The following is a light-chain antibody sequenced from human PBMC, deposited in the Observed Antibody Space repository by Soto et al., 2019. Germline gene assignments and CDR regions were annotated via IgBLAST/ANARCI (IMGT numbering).Light chain of an antibody. V-gene: IGKV3-11*01. CDR2: DAY. CDR3: QQRHMWPIT. J-gene: IGKJ5*01. CDR1: QSFRGL. Sequence: EVVLTQSPVTLSLSPGERATLSCRASQSFRGLLAWYQQKPGQAPRLLIYDAYNRATGIPPRFSGSGSGTDFTLPISSLEPEDSAVYYCQQRHMWPITFGQGTRL.